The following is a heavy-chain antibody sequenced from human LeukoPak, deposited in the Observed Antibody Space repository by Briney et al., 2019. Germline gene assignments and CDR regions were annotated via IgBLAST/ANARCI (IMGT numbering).Heavy chain of an antibody. CDR2: ISYDGSNK. CDR1: GFTFSSYA. Sequence: GGSLRLSCAASGFTFSSYAMHWVRQAPGKGLEWVAVISYDGSNKYYADSVKGRFTISRDNSKNTLYLQMNSLRAEDTAVYYCARGTYYYDSSGYLYWGQGTLVTVSS. CDR3: ARGTYYYDSSGYLY. V-gene: IGHV3-30-3*01. J-gene: IGHJ4*02. D-gene: IGHD3-22*01.